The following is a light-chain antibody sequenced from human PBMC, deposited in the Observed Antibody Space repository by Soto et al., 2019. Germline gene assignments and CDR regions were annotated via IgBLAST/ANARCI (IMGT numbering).Light chain of an antibody. CDR2: EAS. CDR3: QQTRSYPST. V-gene: IGKV1-9*01. CDR1: QDINSY. J-gene: IGKJ4*01. Sequence: IQLTQSPSSLSASIGDRVTITCRASQDINSYLAWYQQKPGKAPNLLIYEASLLQRGVPSRFSGSNSGTDFTLTISSLQAEDFATYYCQQTRSYPSTFGGGTKVDI.